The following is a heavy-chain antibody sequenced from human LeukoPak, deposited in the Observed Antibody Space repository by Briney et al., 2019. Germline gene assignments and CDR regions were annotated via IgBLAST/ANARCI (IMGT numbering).Heavy chain of an antibody. CDR1: GGSFSGYY. D-gene: IGHD2-15*01. CDR2: INHSGST. J-gene: IGHJ5*02. CDR3: ARARFLVVVAARSGWFDP. V-gene: IGHV4-34*01. Sequence: SETLSLTCAVYGGSFSGYYWSWIRQPPGKGLEWIGEINHSGSTNYNPSLKSRVTISVDTSKNQFSLKLSSVTAADTAVYYCARARFLVVVAARSGWFDPWGQGTLVTVSS.